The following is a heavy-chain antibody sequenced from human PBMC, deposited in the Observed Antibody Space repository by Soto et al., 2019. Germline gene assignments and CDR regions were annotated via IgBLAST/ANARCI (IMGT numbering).Heavy chain of an antibody. Sequence: EVQLVESGGGLVQPGGSLRLSCAASGFTFSDHYMDWVRQAPGKGLEWVGRTRNKANSYTTEYAASVKGRFTISRDDSKNSLYLQMNSLKTEDTAVYYCARAGGLNTRQYNWFDPWGQGTLVTVSS. CDR3: ARAGGLNTRQYNWFDP. V-gene: IGHV3-72*01. J-gene: IGHJ5*02. D-gene: IGHD3-10*01. CDR2: TRNKANSYTT. CDR1: GFTFSDHY.